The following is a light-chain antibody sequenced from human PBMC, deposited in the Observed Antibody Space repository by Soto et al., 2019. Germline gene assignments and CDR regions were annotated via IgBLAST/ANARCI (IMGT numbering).Light chain of an antibody. CDR1: QSVSSY. CDR2: DAF. J-gene: IGKJ1*01. Sequence: EIVLTQSPATLSLSPGERATLSCRASQSVSSYLAWYQQKPGQAPRLLIYDAFNRATGIPARFSGSGSGTDFSLTISSLEPEDFAVYYWQQRSNWPPWTFGQGTKVEIK. V-gene: IGKV3-11*01. CDR3: QQRSNWPPWT.